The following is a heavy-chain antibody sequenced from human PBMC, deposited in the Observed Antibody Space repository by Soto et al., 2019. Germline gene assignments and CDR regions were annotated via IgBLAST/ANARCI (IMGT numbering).Heavy chain of an antibody. Sequence: SETLSLTCTVSGGSISSSYWSWIRQPPGKGLEWIGYIYYSGSTNYNPSLKSRVTMSVDTSKKKFSLMLNSVTAADTAVYYCARVYYDILTGYYYAMDVWGQGTTVTVSS. J-gene: IGHJ6*02. V-gene: IGHV4-59*01. CDR3: ARVYYDILTGYYYAMDV. D-gene: IGHD3-9*01. CDR1: GGSISSSY. CDR2: IYYSGST.